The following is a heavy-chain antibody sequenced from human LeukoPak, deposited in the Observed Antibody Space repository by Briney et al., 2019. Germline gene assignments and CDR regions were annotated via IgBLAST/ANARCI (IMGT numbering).Heavy chain of an antibody. CDR3: ARLGGSSFKD. J-gene: IGHJ4*02. V-gene: IGHV4-4*09. CDR2: IYGSGST. Sequence: SETLSLTCSVSGGSISTYHWSWIRQPPGKGLEWIGYIYGSGSTNYNPSLKSRVTISIDTSKNQFSLQLSSVTAADTAVYYCARLGGSSFKDWGQGTLVTVSS. CDR1: GGSISTYH. D-gene: IGHD6-6*01.